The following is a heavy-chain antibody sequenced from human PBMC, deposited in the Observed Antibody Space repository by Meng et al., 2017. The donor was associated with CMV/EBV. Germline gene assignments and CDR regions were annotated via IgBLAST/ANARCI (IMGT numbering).Heavy chain of an antibody. D-gene: IGHD2-2*01. V-gene: IGHV3-21*01. CDR2: ISSSSSYI. Sequence: GESLKISCAASGFTFSSYWMHWVRQAPGKGLVWVSSISSSSSYIYYADSVKGRFTISRDNAKNSLYLQMNSLRAEDTAVYYCARVNIVVVPAAIDGSSFSYYGMDVWGQGTTVTVSS. J-gene: IGHJ6*02. CDR1: GFTFSSYW. CDR3: ARVNIVVVPAAIDGSSFSYYGMDV.